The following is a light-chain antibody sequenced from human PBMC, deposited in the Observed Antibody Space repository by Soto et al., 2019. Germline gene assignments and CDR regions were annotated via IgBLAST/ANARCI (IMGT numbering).Light chain of an antibody. CDR3: QQSYSNSYT. Sequence: DIQLTQSPSSLSASVGDRVTIFCRASQSMSDSLNWYQQKSGKAPKLLIYSGSTLETGVPSRFSGSGSGTDFTLTISSLQPEDFGTYFCQQSYSNSYTFGQGTTLEIK. CDR1: QSMSDS. J-gene: IGKJ2*01. V-gene: IGKV1-39*01. CDR2: SGS.